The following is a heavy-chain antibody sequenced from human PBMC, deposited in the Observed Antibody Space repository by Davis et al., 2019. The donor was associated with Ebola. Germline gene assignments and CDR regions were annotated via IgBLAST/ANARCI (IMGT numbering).Heavy chain of an antibody. CDR3: ARPYYDFWSGRYYYGMDV. CDR1: GFTFSSYS. J-gene: IGHJ6*02. D-gene: IGHD3-3*01. V-gene: IGHV3-21*01. CDR2: ISSSSSYI. Sequence: GGSLRLSCAASGFTFSSYSMNWVRQAPGKGLEWVSSISSSSSYIYYADSVKGRFTISRDNAKNSLYLQMNSLRAEDTAVYYCARPYYDFWSGRYYYGMDVWGQGTTVTVSS.